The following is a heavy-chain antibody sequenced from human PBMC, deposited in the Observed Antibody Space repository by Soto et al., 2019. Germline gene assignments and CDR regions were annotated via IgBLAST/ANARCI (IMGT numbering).Heavy chain of an antibody. CDR2: IYYSGST. D-gene: IGHD2-2*01. J-gene: IGHJ4*02. Sequence: SETLSLTCTVSGGSISSYYWSWIRQPPGKGLEWIGYIYYSGSTNYNPSLKSRVTIPVDTSKNQFALKLSSVTAADTAVYYCARYCSSTSCYDLGFDYWGQGTLVTVSS. CDR3: ARYCSSTSCYDLGFDY. CDR1: GGSISSYY. V-gene: IGHV4-59*08.